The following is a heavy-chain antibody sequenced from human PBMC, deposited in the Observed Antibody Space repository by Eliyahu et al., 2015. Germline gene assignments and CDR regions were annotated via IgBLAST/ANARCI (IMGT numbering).Heavy chain of an antibody. J-gene: IGHJ2*01. CDR3: ARLVVYAKYYNDSSGYQPLGYFDL. V-gene: IGHV4-39*01. Sequence: RQPPGKGLEWIGSIYYSGSTSYNPSLKSRVTIXVDTPKNQFSLKLNSVTAADTAVYYCARLVVYAKYYNDSSGYQPLGYFDLWGRGTLVTVSS. CDR2: IYYSGST. D-gene: IGHD3-22*01.